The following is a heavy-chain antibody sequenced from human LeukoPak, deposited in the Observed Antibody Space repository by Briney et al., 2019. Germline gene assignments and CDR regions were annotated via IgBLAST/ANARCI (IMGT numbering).Heavy chain of an antibody. D-gene: IGHD4/OR15-4a*01. V-gene: IGHV4-61*02. J-gene: IGHJ4*02. CDR2: IYTSGST. CDR1: GGSISSGTYY. Sequence: SQTLSLTCTVSGGSISSGTYYWSWSRQPAGKGLEWIGRIYTSGSTNYNPPLKSRVTISVDTSKNQFSLKLSSVTAADTAVYYCARASNDYSDYWGQGTLVTVSS. CDR3: ARASNDYSDY.